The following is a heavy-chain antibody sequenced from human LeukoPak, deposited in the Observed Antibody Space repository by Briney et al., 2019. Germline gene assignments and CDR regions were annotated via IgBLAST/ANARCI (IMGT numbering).Heavy chain of an antibody. CDR3: ARGLGSNWTPSWFDP. Sequence: ASVKVSSKASGYTFISYGISWVRQAPGQGLEWMGWISAYSGNTNYAQKLQGRVTMTTDTSTSTAYMELRSLRSDDTAVYYCARGLGSNWTPSWFDPWGQGTLVTVSS. CDR2: ISAYSGNT. D-gene: IGHD6-13*01. J-gene: IGHJ5*02. V-gene: IGHV1-18*01. CDR1: GYTFISYG.